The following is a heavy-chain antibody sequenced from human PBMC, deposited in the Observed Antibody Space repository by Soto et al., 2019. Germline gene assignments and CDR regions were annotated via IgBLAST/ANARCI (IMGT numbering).Heavy chain of an antibody. CDR1: GYTFTSYY. CDR2: INPSGGST. D-gene: IGHD6-19*01. Sequence: ASVKVSCKASGYTFTSYYMHWVRQAPGQGLEWMGIINPSGGSTSYAQKFQGRVTMTRDTSTSTVYMELSSLRSEDTAVYYCARDLGYSSGRGGDAFDIWGQGTMVTVSS. V-gene: IGHV1-46*01. CDR3: ARDLGYSSGRGGDAFDI. J-gene: IGHJ3*02.